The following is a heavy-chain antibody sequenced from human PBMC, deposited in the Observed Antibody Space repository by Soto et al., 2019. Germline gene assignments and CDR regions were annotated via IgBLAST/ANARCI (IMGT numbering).Heavy chain of an antibody. CDR3: ARGNHRWLQLWYFDL. J-gene: IGHJ2*01. D-gene: IGHD5-12*01. Sequence: QVQLVQSGAEVKKPGSSVKVSCKASGGSFSNYPISWVRQAPGQGLEWMGGIIPIFGTVNYAQKFQGRVTITADESTITAYTELISLRSEDTAVYYCARGNHRWLQLWYFDLWGRGTLVTVSS. V-gene: IGHV1-69*12. CDR2: IIPIFGTV. CDR1: GGSFSNYP.